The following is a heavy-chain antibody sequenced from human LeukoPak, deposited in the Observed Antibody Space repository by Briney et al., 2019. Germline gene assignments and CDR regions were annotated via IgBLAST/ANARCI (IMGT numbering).Heavy chain of an antibody. CDR1: GFTFSSYT. Sequence: GGSLRLSCAASGFTFSSYTMSWVRQAPGKGLEWVSSISSSSSYIYYADSVKGRFTISGDNAKNSLYLQMNSLRAEDTAVYYCARVGAGLYYYGMDVWGQGTTVTVSS. J-gene: IGHJ6*02. CDR3: ARVGAGLYYYGMDV. CDR2: ISSSSSYI. V-gene: IGHV3-21*01. D-gene: IGHD6-19*01.